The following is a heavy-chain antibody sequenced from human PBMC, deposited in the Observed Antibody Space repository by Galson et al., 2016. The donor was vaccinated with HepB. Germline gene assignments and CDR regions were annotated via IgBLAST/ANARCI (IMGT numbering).Heavy chain of an antibody. Sequence: SLRLSCAASGFTFSNYGMHWVRQSPGKGLEWVALIWYDGSTEYYTDSVKGRFTISRDSSKNTLYLQMNSLRADDTAVYFCAKDSPRYGSGSYSDGLDLWGQGTTVTVSS. V-gene: IGHV3-30*02. CDR1: GFTFSNYG. CDR3: AKDSPRYGSGSYSDGLDL. D-gene: IGHD3-10*01. J-gene: IGHJ6*02. CDR2: IWYDGSTE.